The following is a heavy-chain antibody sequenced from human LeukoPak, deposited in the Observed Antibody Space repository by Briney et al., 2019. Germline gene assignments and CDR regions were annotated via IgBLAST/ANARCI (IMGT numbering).Heavy chain of an antibody. Sequence: SETLPLTCTVSGGSISSYSWSWIRQPPGKGLEWIGYIYYSGSTNYNPSLKSRVTISADTSKNQFSLKLSSVTAADTSVYYCASDTVAGTGWGQGTLVTVSS. CDR2: IYYSGST. J-gene: IGHJ4*02. CDR1: GGSISSYS. D-gene: IGHD6-19*01. CDR3: ASDTVAGTG. V-gene: IGHV4-59*12.